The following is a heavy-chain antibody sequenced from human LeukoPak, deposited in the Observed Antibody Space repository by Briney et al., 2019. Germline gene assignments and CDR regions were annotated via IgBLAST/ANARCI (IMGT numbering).Heavy chain of an antibody. V-gene: IGHV1-2*02. Sequence: DAVNDSCKASGYTFSGYYMHWVRQAPGQGLEWLGWINPNSGGANYAQKFQGRVTMTRDTSISTAHMEVSRLSSDDTAVYYCARGEGWNSGMDVWGQGT. CDR3: ARGEGWNSGMDV. CDR1: GYTFSGYY. J-gene: IGHJ6*02. CDR2: INPNSGGA. D-gene: IGHD2-15*01.